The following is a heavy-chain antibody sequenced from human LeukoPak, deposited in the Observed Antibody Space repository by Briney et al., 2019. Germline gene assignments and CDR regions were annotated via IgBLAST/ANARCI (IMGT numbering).Heavy chain of an antibody. Sequence: GGSLRLSCAPSGFTFSIYAMSWVRHAPGKGLEWVSSTSSGGDYTYYAGSVKGRFTISRDTSKHTLYLQMNSVRAEDTATYYCAKDRPNYYESNGHYYRRDGDSWGQGTLVTVSS. CDR2: TSSGGDYT. CDR1: GFTFSIYA. D-gene: IGHD3-22*01. V-gene: IGHV3-23*01. CDR3: AKDRPNYYESNGHYYRRDGDS. J-gene: IGHJ5*01.